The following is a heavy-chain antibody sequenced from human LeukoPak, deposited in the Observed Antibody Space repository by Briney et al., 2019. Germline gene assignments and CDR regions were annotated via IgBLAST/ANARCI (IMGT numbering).Heavy chain of an antibody. Sequence: GGSLRLSCAASGFTFSNYAMSWVRQAPGKGLEWVSAISGRGSHTYYADSVKGRFTISRDNSKNTLSLQMNSLRAEDTAVYYCAKGIYNYAPFCFDSWGQGTLVAVSS. J-gene: IGHJ4*02. CDR1: GFTFSNYA. CDR3: AKGIYNYAPFCFDS. CDR2: ISGRGSHT. V-gene: IGHV3-23*01. D-gene: IGHD5-18*01.